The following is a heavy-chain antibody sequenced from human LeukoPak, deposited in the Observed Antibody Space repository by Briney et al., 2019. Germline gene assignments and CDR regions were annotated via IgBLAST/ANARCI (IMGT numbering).Heavy chain of an antibody. D-gene: IGHD6-13*01. CDR3: ARVYGPRRGIAASNCCMDV. V-gene: IGHV4-34*01. CDR1: GGSFSGYY. CDR2: INHSGST. J-gene: IGHJ6*03. Sequence: SETLSLTCAVYGGSFSGYYWSWIRQPPGKRLEWIGEINHSGSTNYNPSLKSRVTISVDTSKNQFSLKLSSVTAADTAVYYWARVYGPRRGIAASNCCMDVWGKGTTVTVSS.